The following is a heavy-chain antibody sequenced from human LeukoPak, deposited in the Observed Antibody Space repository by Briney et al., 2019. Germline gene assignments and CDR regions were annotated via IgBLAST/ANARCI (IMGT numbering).Heavy chain of an antibody. D-gene: IGHD3-22*01. CDR3: ARAARTYYYDSSGYSHGMDV. Sequence: GGSLRLSCAASGFTFSSYSMNWVRQAPGKGLEWVSVIYSGGSTYYADSVKGRFTISRDNSKNTLYLQINSLRAEDTAVYYCARAARTYYYDSSGYSHGMDVWGQGTTVTVSS. CDR1: GFTFSSYS. V-gene: IGHV3-66*01. J-gene: IGHJ6*02. CDR2: IYSGGST.